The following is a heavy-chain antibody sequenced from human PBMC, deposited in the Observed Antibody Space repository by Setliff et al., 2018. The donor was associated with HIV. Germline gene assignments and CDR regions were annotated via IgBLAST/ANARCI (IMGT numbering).Heavy chain of an antibody. CDR3: ARDRYAGEIDY. Sequence: SETLSLTCSVSGGSINSGHYYWSWIRHPPGKGLEWIGYIYYTGSTYFNPSLKSRVTLSIDTSRNQFSLKLSSVTAADTAVYYCARDRYAGEIDYWGQGTLVTV. CDR2: IYYTGST. J-gene: IGHJ4*02. D-gene: IGHD3-10*01. V-gene: IGHV4-31*03. CDR1: GGSINSGHYY.